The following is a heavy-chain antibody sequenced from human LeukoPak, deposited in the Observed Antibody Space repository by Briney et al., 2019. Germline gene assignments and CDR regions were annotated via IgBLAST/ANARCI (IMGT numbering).Heavy chain of an antibody. D-gene: IGHD5-12*01. CDR2: INPNSGGT. CDR1: GYTFTGYY. J-gene: IGHJ4*02. Sequence: GASAKVSCKASGYTFTGYYMHWVRQAPGQGLEWMGWINPNSGGTNYAQKFQGRVTMTRDTSISTAYMELSRLRSDDTAVYYCARVKMATIPFDYWGQGTLVTVSS. CDR3: ARVKMATIPFDY. V-gene: IGHV1-2*02.